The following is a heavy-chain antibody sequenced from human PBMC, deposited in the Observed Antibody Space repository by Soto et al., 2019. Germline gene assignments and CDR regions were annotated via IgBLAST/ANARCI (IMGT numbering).Heavy chain of an antibody. J-gene: IGHJ4*01. CDR1: GFKFGDHY. Sequence: QVQLVESGGGLVEPGGSLRLSCAASGFKFGDHYMTWIRQAPGKGLEWVSKISGDGTTQYYADSVKGRFTVSRDNTKNSLHLQMNRLRAEDTALYYCAGDPFYYASGFWGHVTLVIVSS. CDR2: ISGDGTTQ. CDR3: AGDPFYYASGF. V-gene: IGHV3-11*01. D-gene: IGHD3-10*01.